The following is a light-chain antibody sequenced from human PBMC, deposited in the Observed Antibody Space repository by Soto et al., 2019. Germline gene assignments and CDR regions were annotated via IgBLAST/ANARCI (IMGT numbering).Light chain of an antibody. CDR3: CSYVGGYSYV. V-gene: IGLV2-11*01. CDR2: DVS. Sequence: QSVLTQPRSVSGSPGQSVTFSCILTSIDVGDYNSVSWYQQHPGKAPKLMIYDVSKRPSGVPDRFSGSKSGNTASLTISGLQAEDEADYYCCSYVGGYSYVFGIGTKVTVL. CDR1: SIDVGDYNS. J-gene: IGLJ1*01.